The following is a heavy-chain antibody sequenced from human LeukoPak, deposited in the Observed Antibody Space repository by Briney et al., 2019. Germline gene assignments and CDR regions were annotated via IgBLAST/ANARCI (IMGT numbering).Heavy chain of an antibody. D-gene: IGHD1-1*01. CDR2: INAGNGNT. CDR1: GYTFTSYA. J-gene: IGHJ4*02. CDR3: ARDSSFLLERRSTFDY. Sequence: APVKVSCKASGYTFTSYAMHWVRQAPGQRLEWMGWINAGNGNTKYSQKFQGRVTITRDTSASTAYMELSSLRSEDTAVYYCARDSSFLLERRSTFDYWGQGTLVTVSS. V-gene: IGHV1-3*01.